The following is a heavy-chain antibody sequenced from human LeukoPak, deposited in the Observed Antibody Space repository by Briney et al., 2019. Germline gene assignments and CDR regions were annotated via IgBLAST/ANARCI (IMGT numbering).Heavy chain of an antibody. V-gene: IGHV3-21*01. CDR2: ISSSSSYI. CDR3: ARDKEDYDILTGYYLGY. J-gene: IGHJ4*02. D-gene: IGHD3-9*01. CDR1: GFTFSSYS. Sequence: GGSLRLSCAASGFTFSSYSMNWVRQAPGKGLEWVSSISSSSSYIYYADSVKGRFTISRDNAKNSLYLQMNSLRAEDTAVYYCARDKEDYDILTGYYLGYWGQGTLVTVS.